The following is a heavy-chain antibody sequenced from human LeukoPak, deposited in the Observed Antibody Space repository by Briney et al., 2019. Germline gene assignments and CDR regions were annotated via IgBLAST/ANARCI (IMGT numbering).Heavy chain of an antibody. J-gene: IGHJ5*02. D-gene: IGHD1-1*01. CDR2: ISTTSGNI. CDR1: GFTFSSYS. CDR3: ARELNGAFDP. Sequence: PGGSLRLSCAASGFTFSSYSMNWVRQAPGKGLEWVAAISTTSGNIYYADSVKGRFTISRDNAKNSLYLQMISLRAEDTAVYYCARELNGAFDPWGQGTLVTVSS. V-gene: IGHV3-21*01.